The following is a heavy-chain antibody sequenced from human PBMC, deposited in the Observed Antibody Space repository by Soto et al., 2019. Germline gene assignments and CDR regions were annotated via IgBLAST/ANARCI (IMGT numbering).Heavy chain of an antibody. CDR3: ARDEVPAANWLDR. D-gene: IGHD2-2*01. CDR2: ISGYNGNT. CDR1: GYIFINYG. V-gene: IGHV1-18*01. J-gene: IGHJ5*02. Sequence: ASVKVPCKASGYIFINYGITWVRQAPGQGLEWMGWISGYNGNTKYADKLQGRVTMTTDTSTTTAYMEPRSLRSDDTAVYYCARDEVPAANWLDRWGQGTLVTVSS.